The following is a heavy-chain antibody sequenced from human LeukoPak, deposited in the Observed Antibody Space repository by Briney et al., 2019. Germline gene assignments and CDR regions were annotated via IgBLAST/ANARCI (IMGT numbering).Heavy chain of an antibody. CDR1: GFTFSSYG. V-gene: IGHV3-30*18. CDR3: AKVAGTRITMVGGPYYFDY. J-gene: IGHJ4*02. CDR2: ISYDGSNK. D-gene: IGHD3-10*01. Sequence: PGRSLRLSCAASGFTFSSYGMHWVRQAPGKGLEWVAVISYDGSNKYYADSVKGRFTISRDNSKNTLYLQMNSLRAEDTAVYYCAKVAGTRITMVGGPYYFDYRGQGTLVTVSS.